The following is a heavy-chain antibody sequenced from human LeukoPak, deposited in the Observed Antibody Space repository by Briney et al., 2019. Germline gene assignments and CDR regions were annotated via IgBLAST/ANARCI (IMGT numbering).Heavy chain of an antibody. D-gene: IGHD6-13*01. J-gene: IGHJ4*02. CDR1: GYTFTGYY. CDR3: ARSYSSSWYYFDY. V-gene: IGHV1-2*02. Sequence: ASVKVSCKASGYTFTGYYMHWVRQAPGQGLEWMGWINPNSGGTNYAQKFQGRVTMTRDTSISAAYMELSRLRSDDTAVYYCARSYSSSWYYFDYWGQGTLVTVSS. CDR2: INPNSGGT.